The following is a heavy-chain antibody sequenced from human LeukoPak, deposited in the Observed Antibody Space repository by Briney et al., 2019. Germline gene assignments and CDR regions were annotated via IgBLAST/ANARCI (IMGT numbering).Heavy chain of an antibody. V-gene: IGHV1-69*05. Sequence: SVKVSCKTSGGSFSNYIITWVRQAPGQGLEWMGGIVPLFATPHYAQKYQGRLTIITDEPTSTAYMELSSLTSEDTAVYYCASRNDILAGYYPNSWGQGTLVVVSS. D-gene: IGHD3-9*01. CDR2: IVPLFATP. CDR1: GGSFSNYI. CDR3: ASRNDILAGYYPNS. J-gene: IGHJ4*02.